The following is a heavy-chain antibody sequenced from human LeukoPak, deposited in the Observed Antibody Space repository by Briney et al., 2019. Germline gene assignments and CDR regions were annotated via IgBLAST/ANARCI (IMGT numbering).Heavy chain of an antibody. CDR1: GFTFSSYA. J-gene: IGHJ6*03. D-gene: IGHD7-27*01. Sequence: GGSLRLSCAASGFTFSSYAMSWVRQAPGKGLEWVSAISGGGGSTYYADSVKGRFTISRDNSKNTLYLQMNSLRAEDTAVYYCAKAHWGSGPYYYYYMDVWGKGTTVTVSS. CDR2: ISGGGGST. V-gene: IGHV3-23*01. CDR3: AKAHWGSGPYYYYYMDV.